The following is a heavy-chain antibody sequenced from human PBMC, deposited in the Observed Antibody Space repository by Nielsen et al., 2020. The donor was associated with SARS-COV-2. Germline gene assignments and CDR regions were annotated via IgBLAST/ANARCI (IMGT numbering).Heavy chain of an antibody. J-gene: IGHJ4*02. D-gene: IGHD2-2*01. CDR1: GYTLTSYG. CDR2: ISAYNGNT. Sequence: ASVKDSCKASGYTLTSYGISWVRQAPGQGLEWMGWISAYNGNTNYAQKLQGRVTMTTDTSTSTAYMELRSLRSDDTAVYYCARDQLGYCSSTSCRAFDYWGQGTLVTVSS. V-gene: IGHV1-18*01. CDR3: ARDQLGYCSSTSCRAFDY.